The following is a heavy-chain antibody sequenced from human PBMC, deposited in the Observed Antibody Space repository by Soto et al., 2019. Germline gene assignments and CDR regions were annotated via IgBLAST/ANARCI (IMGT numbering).Heavy chain of an antibody. D-gene: IGHD1-26*01. CDR3: VRDDFSVGMDY. J-gene: IGHJ4*02. V-gene: IGHV3-74*01. CDR2: IDTDGSST. Sequence: EVQLVESGGGLVQPGASLRLSCAASGFTFSSYWMHWVRQAPGKGLVWVAHIDTDGSSTSYADSVKGRFTISRDNAKNTLYLQMNSVRAEDMAVYYCVRDDFSVGMDYWGLGTLVTVSS. CDR1: GFTFSSYW.